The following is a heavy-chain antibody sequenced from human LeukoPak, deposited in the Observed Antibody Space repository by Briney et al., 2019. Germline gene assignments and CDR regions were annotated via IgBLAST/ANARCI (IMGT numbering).Heavy chain of an antibody. CDR2: ISAYNGNT. Sequence: ASVKVSCKASGYTFTSYGISWVRQAPGQGLEWMGWISAYNGNTNYAQKLQGRVTMTTDTSTSTAYMELRSLRSDDTAVYFCSRSYYTTSWYYLDHWGQGTLVTVSS. J-gene: IGHJ4*02. CDR3: SRSYYTTSWYYLDH. V-gene: IGHV1-18*01. D-gene: IGHD2-8*01. CDR1: GYTFTSYG.